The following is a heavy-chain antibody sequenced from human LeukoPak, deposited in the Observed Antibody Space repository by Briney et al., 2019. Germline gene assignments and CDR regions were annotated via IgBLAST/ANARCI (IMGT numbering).Heavy chain of an antibody. Sequence: SETLSLPCTVSGGSISNHYWGWIRQPPGKGPEGIGYIYYIGSTNYNPSLKSRVTISVDTSKNQFSLKLSSVTAAGTAVYYCARGVTLGYWGQGTLVTVSS. V-gene: IGHV4-59*11. CDR2: IYYIGST. D-gene: IGHD5/OR15-5a*01. CDR3: ARGVTLGY. CDR1: GGSISNHY. J-gene: IGHJ4*02.